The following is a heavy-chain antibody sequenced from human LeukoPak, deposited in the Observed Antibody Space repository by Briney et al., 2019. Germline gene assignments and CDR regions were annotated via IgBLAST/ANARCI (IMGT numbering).Heavy chain of an antibody. CDR2: ISSSGGST. V-gene: IGHV3-23*01. CDR1: GFTFSSYA. Sequence: GGSLRLSCAASGFTFSSYAMSWVRQAPGKGLEWVSAISSSGGSTYYADSVKGRFTISRDNAKNSLYLQMNSLRAEDMALYYCAKDMNYDFWSGYYFDYWGQGTLVTVSS. CDR3: AKDMNYDFWSGYYFDY. D-gene: IGHD3-3*01. J-gene: IGHJ4*02.